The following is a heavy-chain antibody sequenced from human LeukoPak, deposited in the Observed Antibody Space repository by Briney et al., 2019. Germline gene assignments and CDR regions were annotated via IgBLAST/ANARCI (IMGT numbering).Heavy chain of an antibody. CDR2: IIPIFGTA. CDR3: AGGVRDGYNPYYFDY. D-gene: IGHD5-24*01. J-gene: IGHJ4*02. Sequence: SVKVSCKASGGTFSSYAISWVRQAPGQGLEWMGGIIPIFGTANYAQKFQGRVTITADESTSTAYMELSSLRSEDTAVYYCAGGVRDGYNPYYFDYWGQGTLVTVSS. CDR1: GGTFSSYA. V-gene: IGHV1-69*13.